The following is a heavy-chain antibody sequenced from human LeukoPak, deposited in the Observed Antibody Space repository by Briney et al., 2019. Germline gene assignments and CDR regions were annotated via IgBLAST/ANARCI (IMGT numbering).Heavy chain of an antibody. V-gene: IGHV3-21*01. Sequence: GGSLRLSCAASGFTFNRYNMNWVRRSPGKGLEWVSSISTSSSYIYYADSVRGRFTISRDNAKNSLYLQMNSLRAEDTAVYSCARGADGVSSNSRGWFDPWGQGTLVTVSS. CDR3: ARGADGVSSNSRGWFDP. D-gene: IGHD2-15*01. J-gene: IGHJ5*02. CDR2: ISTSSSYI. CDR1: GFTFNRYN.